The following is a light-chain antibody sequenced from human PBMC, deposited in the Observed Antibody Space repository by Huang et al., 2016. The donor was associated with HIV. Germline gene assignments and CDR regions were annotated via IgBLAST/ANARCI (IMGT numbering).Light chain of an antibody. CDR3: HHYGSSPT. J-gene: IGKJ1*01. V-gene: IGKV3-20*01. CDR2: VAS. CDR1: QPVTTKD. Sequence: EIVLTQSPGTLSLSPGERATLSCRASQPVTTKDIAWFQQRPGQAPRLIIYVASNRLAGIPDRFSGSGSGTDFTLTISRLEPEDFAVYYCHHYGSSPTFGQGTRLEIK.